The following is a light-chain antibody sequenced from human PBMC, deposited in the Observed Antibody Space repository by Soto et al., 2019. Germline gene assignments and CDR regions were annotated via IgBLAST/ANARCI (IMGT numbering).Light chain of an antibody. J-gene: IGKJ3*01. CDR3: QYYDSSPRFT. Sequence: VLTQSPGTLSLSPGERASLSCRASQNVTSTSLAWYQQRPGQPPRLLIYAAFRRATGVPARFSASGSGTEFTLTITRLEPEDFAVYYCQYYDSSPRFTFGPGTKVDIK. CDR1: QNVTSTS. CDR2: AAF. V-gene: IGKV3-20*01.